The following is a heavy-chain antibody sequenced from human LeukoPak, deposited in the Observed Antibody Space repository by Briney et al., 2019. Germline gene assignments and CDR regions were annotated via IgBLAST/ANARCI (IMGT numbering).Heavy chain of an antibody. J-gene: IGHJ6*02. CDR1: GYTFTSYD. CDR3: ARGPRIAVAGYYYYYGMDV. CDR2: VNPNSGNT. V-gene: IGHV1-8*01. D-gene: IGHD6-19*01. Sequence: ASVKVSCKASGYTFTSYDINWVRQATGQGLEWMGWVNPNSGNTGYAQKFQGRVTMTRNTSISTAYMELSSLRSEDTAVYYCARGPRIAVAGYYYYYGMDVWGQGTAVTVSS.